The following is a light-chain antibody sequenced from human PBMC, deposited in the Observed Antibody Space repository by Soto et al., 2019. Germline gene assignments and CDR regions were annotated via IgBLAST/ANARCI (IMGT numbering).Light chain of an antibody. CDR1: QTISSW. CDR2: AAS. CDR3: LQDHDDSWT. J-gene: IGKJ1*01. V-gene: IGKV1-5*01. Sequence: DIHMTQSPSSLSGSVGDRVTITCRASQTISSWLARYQQKPGKAPTLLIYAASNLQSGVPSRFRGSRSGTEFTLTVSSLQPEDFATYYCLQDHDDSWTFGQGTKVDIK.